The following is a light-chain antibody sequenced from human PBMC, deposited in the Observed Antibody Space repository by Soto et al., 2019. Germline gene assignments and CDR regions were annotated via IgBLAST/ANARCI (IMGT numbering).Light chain of an antibody. J-gene: IGKJ3*01. CDR2: DAS. CDR3: QQRSNWPAVT. Sequence: EIVLTQSPATLSLSPGEGATLSCRASQSVSSYLAWYQQKPGQAPRLLIYDASNRATGIPARFSGSGSGTDFTLTISSLEPEDFAVYYCQQRSNWPAVTFGPGTKVDIK. V-gene: IGKV3-11*01. CDR1: QSVSSY.